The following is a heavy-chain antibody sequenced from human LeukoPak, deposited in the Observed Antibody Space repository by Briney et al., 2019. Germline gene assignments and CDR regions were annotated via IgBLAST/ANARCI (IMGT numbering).Heavy chain of an antibody. V-gene: IGHV4-38-2*02. D-gene: IGHD1-26*01. J-gene: IGHJ3*02. CDR2: IYHSGST. Sequence: SETLSLTCTVSGYSISGGYYWGWIRQPPGKGLEWIGSIYHSGSTYYNPSLKSRVTISVDTSKNQFSLKLSSVTAADTAVYYCARVGGIVGARGAFDIWGQGTMVTASS. CDR1: GYSISGGYY. CDR3: ARVGGIVGARGAFDI.